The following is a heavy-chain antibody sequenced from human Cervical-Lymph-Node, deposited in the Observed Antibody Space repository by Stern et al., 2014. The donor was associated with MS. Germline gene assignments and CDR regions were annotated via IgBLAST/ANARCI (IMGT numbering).Heavy chain of an antibody. V-gene: IGHV1-69*01. CDR3: AREFNYDSSGYYFYY. J-gene: IGHJ4*02. CDR2: VIPIFGTA. D-gene: IGHD3-22*01. Sequence: VQLVESGAEVKKPGSSVKVSCKASGGTFSSYGISWVRQAPGQGLEWMGGVIPIFGTANYAHKFQDRVTITADESTSTAYMELSSLRSEDTAVYYCAREFNYDSSGYYFYYWGQGTLVTVSS. CDR1: GGTFSSYG.